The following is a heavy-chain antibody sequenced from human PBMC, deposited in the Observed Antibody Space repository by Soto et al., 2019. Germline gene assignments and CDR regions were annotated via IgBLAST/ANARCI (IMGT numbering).Heavy chain of an antibody. D-gene: IGHD3-9*01. CDR2: IVVGSGNT. V-gene: IGHV1-58*01. Sequence: SVKVSCKASGFTFSSSAVQWVRQARGQRLEWIGKIVVGSGNTNYAQNFQERVTITSDMSTSTAYMELSSLRSEDTAFYYCAAFDPGPMGFDPWGQGTLVTVSS. CDR1: GFTFSSSA. J-gene: IGHJ5*02. CDR3: AAFDPGPMGFDP.